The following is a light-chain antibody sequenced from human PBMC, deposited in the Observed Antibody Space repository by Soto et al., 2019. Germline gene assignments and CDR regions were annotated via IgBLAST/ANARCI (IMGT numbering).Light chain of an antibody. J-gene: IGLJ1*01. V-gene: IGLV2-14*01. CDR2: DVT. CDR3: GSITRSSTSG. CDR1: SSDVGGFEY. Sequence: QSVLSQPASVSGSPGQSITISCTGTSSDVGGFEYVSWYQHQPGKAPKLIIYDVTKRPSGVSNRFSGSKSGNTASLTISGIQAEDEGDYYCGSITRSSTSGFGTGTKVTV.